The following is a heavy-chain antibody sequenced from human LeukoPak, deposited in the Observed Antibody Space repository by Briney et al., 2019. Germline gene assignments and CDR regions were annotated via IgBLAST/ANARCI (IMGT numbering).Heavy chain of an antibody. CDR1: GFTFNSYA. D-gene: IGHD6-19*01. CDR2: ISGSGGST. V-gene: IGHV3-23*01. CDR3: AKERPGIAVAATV. J-gene: IGHJ4*02. Sequence: PGGSLRLSCAASGFTFNSYAMSWARQAPGKGLEWVPAISGSGGSTYYAGSVKGRFTISRDNSKNTLYLQMNSLRVEDTAVYYCAKERPGIAVAATVWGQGTLVTVSS.